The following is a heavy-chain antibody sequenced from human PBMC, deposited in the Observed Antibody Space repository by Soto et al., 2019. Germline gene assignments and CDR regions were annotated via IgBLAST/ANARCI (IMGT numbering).Heavy chain of an antibody. V-gene: IGHV3-23*01. D-gene: IGHD1-1*01. J-gene: IGHJ3*02. CDR2: IRGTGGST. CDR1: GFTFNNYA. Sequence: EVQLLESGGGVVQPGGSLRLSCAASGFTFNNYALNWVRQAPGKGLEWVSSIRGTGGSTFYAGSAKGRSTISRDNPKNTLFLQMTRLRAEDTAVYYCGKGNSKWGTGDAFDSWGQGTMVTFSS. CDR3: GKGNSKWGTGDAFDS.